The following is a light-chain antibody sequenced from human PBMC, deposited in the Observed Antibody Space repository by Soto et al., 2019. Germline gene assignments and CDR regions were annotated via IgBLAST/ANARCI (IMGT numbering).Light chain of an antibody. V-gene: IGKV3-20*01. CDR2: GAS. CDR3: QQYDSTPFT. J-gene: IGKJ3*01. CDR1: QSVSSSY. Sequence: EIVLTQSPGTLSLSPGERATLSCRASQSVSSSYLAWYQQKPGQAPRLLIYGASSMATGIPDRFSGSGSGTDFTLTISRLQPEDFAVYYCQQYDSTPFTFGPGTQVEIK.